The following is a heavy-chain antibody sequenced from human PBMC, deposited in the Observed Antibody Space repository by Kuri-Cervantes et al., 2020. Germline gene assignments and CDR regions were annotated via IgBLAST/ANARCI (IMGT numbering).Heavy chain of an antibody. CDR2: INPNSGDT. CDR3: ARSYDSSGLALDY. J-gene: IGHJ4*02. Sequence: ASVKVSCKASGYTFTGYYIHWVRQAPGQGLEWMGWINPNSGDTNYAQKFQGRVTMTRDTSISTAYMELSRLRSDDTAVYYCARSYDSSGLALDYWGQGTLVTVSS. CDR1: GYTFTGYY. V-gene: IGHV1-2*02. D-gene: IGHD3-22*01.